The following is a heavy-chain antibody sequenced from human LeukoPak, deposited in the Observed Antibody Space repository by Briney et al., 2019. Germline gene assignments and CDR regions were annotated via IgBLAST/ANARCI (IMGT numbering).Heavy chain of an antibody. CDR3: AKGHGDSSGYYYFDS. CDR1: GFTFDDYA. D-gene: IGHD3-22*01. V-gene: IGHV3-43D*03. J-gene: IGHJ4*02. Sequence: PGGSLRLSCAASGFTFDDYAMHWVRQAPGKGLEWVSLISWDGGSTYYADSVKGRFTISRDNSKNSLYLQMNSLRAEDTALYYCAKGHGDSSGYYYFDSWGQGTLVTVSS. CDR2: ISWDGGST.